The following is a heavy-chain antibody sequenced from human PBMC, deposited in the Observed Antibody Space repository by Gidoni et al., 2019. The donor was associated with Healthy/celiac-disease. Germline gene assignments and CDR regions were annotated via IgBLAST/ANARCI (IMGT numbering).Heavy chain of an antibody. V-gene: IGHV1-69*01. D-gene: IGHD2-2*01. CDR1: GCTFSSYS. J-gene: IGHJ4*02. CDR3: ARGPYQLPHFDY. Sequence: QVQLLQSGAEVKKPGSSVKVSCKASGCTFSSYSISWVPKAPGQGLEWMGGSITIFGTANYAQKCQGRVTITADESTSTAYMELSSLRSDDTAVYYCARGPYQLPHFDYWGQGTLVTVSS. CDR2: SITIFGTA.